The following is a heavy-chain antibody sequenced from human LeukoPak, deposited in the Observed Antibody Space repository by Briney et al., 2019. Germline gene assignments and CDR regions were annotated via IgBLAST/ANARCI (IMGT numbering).Heavy chain of an antibody. J-gene: IGHJ4*02. CDR2: ISSDGNNK. V-gene: IGHV3-30*04. Sequence: GGSLRLSCAASGFTFSNHVMHWVRQAPGKGLEWVAVISSDGNNKYYADSVQGRFTIARDNSKNTLYLQMNSLRHEDTAVYYCARDRPGITVAGALDYWGQGTLVTVSS. D-gene: IGHD6-19*01. CDR3: ARDRPGITVAGALDY. CDR1: GFTFSNHV.